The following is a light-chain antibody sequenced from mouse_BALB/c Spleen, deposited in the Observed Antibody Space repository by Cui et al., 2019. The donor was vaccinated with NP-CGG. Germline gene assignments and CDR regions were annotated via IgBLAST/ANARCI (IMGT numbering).Light chain of an antibody. J-gene: IGLJ1*01. V-gene: IGLV1*01. CDR2: GIN. CDR3: ALWYSNHWV. CDR1: TGAVITSNY. Sequence: AVVSHESPLTTSPGETVTLTCRSSTGAVITSNYANWVQEKPDHLFTGLIGGINNRAPGVPARFSGSLIGDKAALTITGAQTEDEAIYFCALWYSNHWVFGGGTKLTVL.